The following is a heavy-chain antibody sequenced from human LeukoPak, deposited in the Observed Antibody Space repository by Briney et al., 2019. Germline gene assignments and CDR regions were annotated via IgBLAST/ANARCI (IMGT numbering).Heavy chain of an antibody. V-gene: IGHV3-7*01. J-gene: IGHJ4*02. Sequence: PGASLRLSSSASGFTFSSYWMTWVRQAPGKGLEWEANIKADGSEKYYVDSVKGRFTISRDNAKNSLYLQMNTLRAEDTAVYYCARDMGWLAFDYWGQGTLVTVSS. CDR2: IKADGSEK. CDR3: ARDMGWLAFDY. CDR1: GFTFSSYW. D-gene: IGHD6-19*01.